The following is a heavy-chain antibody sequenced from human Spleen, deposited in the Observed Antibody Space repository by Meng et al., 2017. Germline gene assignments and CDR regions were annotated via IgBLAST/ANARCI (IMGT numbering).Heavy chain of an antibody. Sequence: EVQLVESGGGLVKPGGSLRLSCAASGFTFSNAWMSWVRQAPGKGLEWVGRIKSKTDGGTTDYAAPVKGRFTISRDDSKNTLYLQMNSLRTEDTAVFYCVKVSPRGSSGDYPDYWGQGTLVTVSS. CDR1: GFTFSNAW. V-gene: IGHV3-15*01. J-gene: IGHJ4*02. CDR2: IKSKTDGGTT. CDR3: VKVSPRGSSGDYPDY. D-gene: IGHD3-22*01.